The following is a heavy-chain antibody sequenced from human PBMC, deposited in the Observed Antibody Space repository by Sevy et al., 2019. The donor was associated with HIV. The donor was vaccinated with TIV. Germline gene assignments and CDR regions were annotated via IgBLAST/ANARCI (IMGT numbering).Heavy chain of an antibody. CDR1: GFTFSSYA. CDR2: ISHDGINE. J-gene: IGHJ6*02. D-gene: IGHD1-26*01. CDR3: ANAYSGSYSHSYLYALDV. Sequence: GGSLRLSCAASGFTFSSYAMHWVRQAPGKGLDWVALISHDGINEYYADSVKGRFTISRDNSKNTVYLEMNSLRNEDTAIYFCANAYSGSYSHSYLYALDVWGQGTTVTVS. V-gene: IGHV3-30*04.